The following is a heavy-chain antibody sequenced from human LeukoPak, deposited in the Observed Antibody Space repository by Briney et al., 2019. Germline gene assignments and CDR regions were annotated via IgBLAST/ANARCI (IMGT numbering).Heavy chain of an antibody. CDR1: GYSINSDYY. Sequence: SETLSLTCAVSGYSINSDYYWGWIRQPPGKGLGCVVTISHSGSTYYNPSLKSRVTISLDTSKNQFSLKLTSVPAADTAVYFCARGSSSPDGVYFDYWGQGTLVTVSS. CDR3: ARGSSSPDGVYFDY. J-gene: IGHJ4*02. CDR2: ISHSGST. D-gene: IGHD2-8*01. V-gene: IGHV4-38-2*01.